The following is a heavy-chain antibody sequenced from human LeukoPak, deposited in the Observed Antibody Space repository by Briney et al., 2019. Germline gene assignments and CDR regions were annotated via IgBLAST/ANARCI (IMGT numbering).Heavy chain of an antibody. V-gene: IGHV3-30-3*01. Sequence: GGSLRLSCAASGFTFSSYAMSWVRQAPGKGLEWVAVISYDGSNKYYADSVKGRFTISRDNSKNTLYLQMNSLRAEDTAVYYCAKGAILTGYYTPGDYWGQGTLVTVSS. J-gene: IGHJ4*02. D-gene: IGHD3-9*01. CDR1: GFTFSSYA. CDR2: ISYDGSNK. CDR3: AKGAILTGYYTPGDY.